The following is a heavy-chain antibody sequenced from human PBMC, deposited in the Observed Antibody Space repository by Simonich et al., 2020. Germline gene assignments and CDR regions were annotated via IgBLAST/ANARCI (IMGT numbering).Heavy chain of an antibody. V-gene: IGHV1-2*02. J-gene: IGHJ6*03. CDR3: ARGALTGDYYYMDV. CDR1: GYTFTGYY. D-gene: IGHD7-27*01. Sequence: QVQLVQSGAEVKKPGASVKVSCKASGYTFTGYYMHWVRQAPGQGLEWMGWLNPNRGGTNYAQKFQGRVTMTRETSISTAYMELSRLRSDDTAVYYCARGALTGDYYYMDVWGKGTTVTVSS. CDR2: LNPNRGGT.